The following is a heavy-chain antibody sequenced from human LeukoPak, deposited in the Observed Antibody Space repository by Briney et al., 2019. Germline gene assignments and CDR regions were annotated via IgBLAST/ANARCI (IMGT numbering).Heavy chain of an antibody. Sequence: GGSLRLSCAAYGLTFNTYWMNWVRQAPGKGLEWVANTSPDGNEKYYADFVKGRFSIFRDNANSILYLQMNSLRGEDTAVYYCLPGKGYWGQGTLVTVSS. J-gene: IGHJ4*02. V-gene: IGHV3-7*01. CDR3: LPGKGY. D-gene: IGHD4-23*01. CDR1: GLTFNTYW. CDR2: TSPDGNEK.